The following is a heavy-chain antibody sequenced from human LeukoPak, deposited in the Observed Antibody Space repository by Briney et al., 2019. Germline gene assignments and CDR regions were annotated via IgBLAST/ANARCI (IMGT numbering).Heavy chain of an antibody. V-gene: IGHV1-69*05. CDR1: GGTFSSYA. CDR2: IIPIFGTA. D-gene: IGHD3-3*01. Sequence: GASVKVSCKASGGTFSSYAISWVRQAPGQGLEWMGGIIPIFGTANYAQKFQGRVTMTTDTSTSTAYMELRSLRSDDTAVYYCARDYDFWSGYYFDLVPLGMDVWGKGTTVAVSS. CDR3: ARDYDFWSGYYFDLVPLGMDV. J-gene: IGHJ6*03.